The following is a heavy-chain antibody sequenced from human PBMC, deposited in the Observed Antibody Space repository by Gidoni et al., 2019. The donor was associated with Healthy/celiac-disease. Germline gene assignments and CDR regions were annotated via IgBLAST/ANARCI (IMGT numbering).Heavy chain of an antibody. D-gene: IGHD6-19*01. CDR1: GGTFSSYA. V-gene: IGHV1-69*01. J-gene: IGHJ4*02. Sequence: QVQLVQPGAEAKKPGSSVKVSCKASGGTFSSYAISWVRQATGQGLEWMGGIIPIFGTANYAQKFQGRVTITADESTSTAYMELSSLRSEDTAVYYCARSQLSYSSGWYLSADYWGQGTLVTVSS. CDR2: IIPIFGTA. CDR3: ARSQLSYSSGWYLSADY.